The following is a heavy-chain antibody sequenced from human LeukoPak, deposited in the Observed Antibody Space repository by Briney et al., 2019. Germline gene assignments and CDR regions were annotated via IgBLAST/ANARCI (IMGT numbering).Heavy chain of an antibody. CDR2: SSGSGGNT. Sequence: GGSLRLSCAASGFIFNNYAMNWVRQAPGKGLEWVSSSSGSGGNTYYADSVKGRFTISRDNAKNSLYLQMNSLRAEDTAVYYCAELGITMIGGVWGKGTTVTISS. CDR3: AELGITMIGGV. V-gene: IGHV3-23*01. D-gene: IGHD3-10*02. CDR1: GFIFNNYA. J-gene: IGHJ6*04.